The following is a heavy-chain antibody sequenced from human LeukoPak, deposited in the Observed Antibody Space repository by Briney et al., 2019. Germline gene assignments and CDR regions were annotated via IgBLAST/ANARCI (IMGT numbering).Heavy chain of an antibody. CDR3: ARVKDFWSGYSNWFDP. D-gene: IGHD3-3*01. V-gene: IGHV3-11*04. CDR1: GFTFSDYY. J-gene: IGHJ5*02. CDR2: IRSSGSTI. Sequence: GGSLRLSCAASGFTFSDYYMSWIRQDPGKGLEWVSYIRSSGSTIYYADSVKGRFTISRDNAKNSLYLQMNILRAEDTAVYYCARVKDFWSGYSNWFDPWGQGTLVTVSS.